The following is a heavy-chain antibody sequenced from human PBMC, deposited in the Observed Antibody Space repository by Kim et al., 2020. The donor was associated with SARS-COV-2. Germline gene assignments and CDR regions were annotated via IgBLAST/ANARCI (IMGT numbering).Heavy chain of an antibody. D-gene: IGHD3-22*01. J-gene: IGHJ4*02. V-gene: IGHV3-9*01. CDR3: AKDYDYYDSSGYLDY. Sequence: GGSLRLSCAASGFTFGDYAMHWVRQAPGKGLEWVSGISWNSGSIGYADSVKGRFTISRDNAKNSLYLQMNSLRAEDTALYYCAKDYDYYDSSGYLDYWGQGTPVTVSS. CDR1: GFTFGDYA. CDR2: ISWNSGSI.